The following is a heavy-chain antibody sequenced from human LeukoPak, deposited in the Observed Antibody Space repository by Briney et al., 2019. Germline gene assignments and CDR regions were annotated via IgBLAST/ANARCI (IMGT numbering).Heavy chain of an antibody. Sequence: PGGSLRLSCAASGFTFSSYGMHWVRQAPGKGLEWVAVIWYDGSNKYYADSVKGRFTISRDNSKNTLYLQMNSLRAEDTAVYYCASRTRTYYDLWSGYYPQPYFDYWGQGTLVTVSS. D-gene: IGHD3-3*01. V-gene: IGHV3-33*01. CDR2: IWYDGSNK. CDR1: GFTFSSYG. J-gene: IGHJ4*02. CDR3: ASRTRTYYDLWSGYYPQPYFDY.